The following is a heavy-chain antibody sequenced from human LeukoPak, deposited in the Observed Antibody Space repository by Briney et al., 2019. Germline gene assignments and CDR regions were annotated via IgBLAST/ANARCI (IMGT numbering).Heavy chain of an antibody. D-gene: IGHD3-10*01. Sequence: ASVKVSCKASGYTFTGYYMHWVRQAPGQGLEWMGWINPNSGGTNYAQKFQGRVTMTRDTSISTAYMELSRLRSDDTAVYYCARGPNYYGSGGDLAHYYYMDVWGKGTTVTISS. CDR2: INPNSGGT. V-gene: IGHV1-2*02. CDR1: GYTFTGYY. CDR3: ARGPNYYGSGGDLAHYYYMDV. J-gene: IGHJ6*03.